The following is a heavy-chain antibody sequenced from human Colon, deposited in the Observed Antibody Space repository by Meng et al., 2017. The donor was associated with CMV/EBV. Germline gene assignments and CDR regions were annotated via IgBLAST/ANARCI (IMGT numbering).Heavy chain of an antibody. CDR1: GYIFTTYW. J-gene: IGHJ4*02. D-gene: IGHD1-14*01. CDR3: AREEPRGGYFDY. Sequence: GGSLRLSCKGSGYIFTTYWIGWVRQMPGKGLEWMGIIYAGDSDTRYSPSFEGQVTISVDKSISTAYLQWSSLKASDTAMYYCAREEPRGGYFDYGGQGTLVTVSS. CDR2: IYAGDSDT. V-gene: IGHV5-51*01.